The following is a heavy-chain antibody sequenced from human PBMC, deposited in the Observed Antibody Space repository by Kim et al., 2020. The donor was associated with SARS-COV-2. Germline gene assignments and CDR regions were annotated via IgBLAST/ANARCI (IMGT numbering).Heavy chain of an antibody. Sequence: SETLSLTCTVSGGSISSSSYYWGWIRQPPGKGLEWIGCIYYSGSTYYNPSLKSRVTISVDTSKNQFSLKLSSVTAADTAVYYCAGHSGYIWGSYRTLFDYWGQGTLVTVSS. D-gene: IGHD3-16*02. V-gene: IGHV4-39*01. CDR1: GGSISSSSYY. CDR2: IYYSGST. J-gene: IGHJ4*02. CDR3: AGHSGYIWGSYRTLFDY.